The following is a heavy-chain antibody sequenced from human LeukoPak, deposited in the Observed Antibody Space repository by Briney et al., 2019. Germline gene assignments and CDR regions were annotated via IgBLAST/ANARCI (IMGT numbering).Heavy chain of an antibody. CDR2: IYYSGST. D-gene: IGHD6-13*01. Sequence: SETLSLTCTVSGGSISSYYWSWSRQPPGKGLEWIGYIYYSGSTNYNPSLKSRVTISVDTSKNQFSLKLSSVTAADTAVYYCASGYSSSWPDYWGQGTLVTVSS. V-gene: IGHV4-59*08. CDR1: GGSISSYY. CDR3: ASGYSSSWPDY. J-gene: IGHJ4*02.